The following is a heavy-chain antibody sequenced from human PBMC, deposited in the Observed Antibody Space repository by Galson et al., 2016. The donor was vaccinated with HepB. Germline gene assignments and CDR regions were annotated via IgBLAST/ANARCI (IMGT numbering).Heavy chain of an antibody. Sequence: SLRLSCAASGFTFSSYWMHWVRQVPGKGLMWVSRISIDGSSTTYADSVKGRFTISRDNAKKSLYLHMNSLRAEDTALYYCARGSGPVAGTGWFDPWGQGTLVTVSS. CDR1: GFTFSSYW. CDR2: ISIDGSST. D-gene: IGHD6-19*01. J-gene: IGHJ5*02. V-gene: IGHV3-74*01. CDR3: ARGSGPVAGTGWFDP.